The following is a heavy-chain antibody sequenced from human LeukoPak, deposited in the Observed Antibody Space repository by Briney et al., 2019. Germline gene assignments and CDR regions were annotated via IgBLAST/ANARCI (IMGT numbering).Heavy chain of an antibody. J-gene: IGHJ4*02. CDR2: INSDGSST. D-gene: IGHD4-17*01. CDR1: GFTFSSYA. Sequence: GGSLRLSCAASGFTFSSYAMSWVRQAPGKGLEWVSRINSDGSSTSYADSVKGRFTISRDNAKNTLYLQMNSLRAEDTAVYYCARGNYGDDDYWGQGTLVTVSS. V-gene: IGHV3-74*01. CDR3: ARGNYGDDDY.